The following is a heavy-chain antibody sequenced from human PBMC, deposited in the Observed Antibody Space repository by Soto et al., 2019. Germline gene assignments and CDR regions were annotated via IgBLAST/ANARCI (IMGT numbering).Heavy chain of an antibody. CDR3: ARGECVGGTCYSLAGSFYYDMDV. J-gene: IGHJ6*03. V-gene: IGHV3-74*01. CDR1: GFTFSNYW. D-gene: IGHD2-15*01. CDR2: IHSDGSVS. Sequence: EVQLVESGGGLVQPGGSLRLSCAASGFTFSNYWMYWVRQAPGKGLVWVSRIHSDGSVSSYADSVKGRLTISRDNVKNTLYLQMDSLRAEDTAVSYCARGECVGGTCYSLAGSFYYDMDVWGKGTTVTVFS.